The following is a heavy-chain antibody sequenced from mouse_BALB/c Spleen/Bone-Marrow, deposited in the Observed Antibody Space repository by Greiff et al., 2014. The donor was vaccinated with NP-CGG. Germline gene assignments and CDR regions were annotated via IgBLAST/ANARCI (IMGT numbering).Heavy chain of an antibody. CDR2: IDPANGNT. D-gene: IGHD4-1*01. CDR3: ARWEYYAMDY. J-gene: IGHJ4*01. Sequence: DVQLQESGAELVEPGASVKLSCTASGFNIKDTYMHWVKQRPEQGLEWIGRIDPANGNTKYDPKLQGKATITADTSSNTAYLQLSSLTSEDTAVYYCARWEYYAMDYWGQGTSVTVSS. CDR1: GFNIKDTY. V-gene: IGHV14-3*02.